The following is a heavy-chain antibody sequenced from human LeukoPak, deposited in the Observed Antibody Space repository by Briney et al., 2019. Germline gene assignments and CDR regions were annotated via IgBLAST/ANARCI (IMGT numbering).Heavy chain of an antibody. J-gene: IGHJ6*02. D-gene: IGHD6-13*01. V-gene: IGHV3-7*01. CDR1: GFTFSSYW. CDR2: IKQDGSEK. CDR3: ASGGIAAAGHYYYYGMDV. Sequence: GGSLRLSCAASGFTFSSYWMSWVRQAPGKGLEWVANIKQDGSEKYYVDSVKGRFTISRDNAKNSLYLQMNSLRAEDTAVYYCASGGIAAAGHYYYYGMDVWGQGTTVTVSS.